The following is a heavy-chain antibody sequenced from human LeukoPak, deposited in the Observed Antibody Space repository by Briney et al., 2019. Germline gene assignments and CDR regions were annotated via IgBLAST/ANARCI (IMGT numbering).Heavy chain of an antibody. CDR1: GFTFSDYY. D-gene: IGHD1-14*01. CDR3: ARDRKVLDY. Sequence: GGSLRLSCAASGFTFSDYYMNWIRQAPGKGLEWVSVIYSGGSTYYADSVKGRFTISRDNSKSTLYLQMNSLRAEDTAVYYCARDRKVLDYWGQGTLATVSS. J-gene: IGHJ4*02. CDR2: IYSGGST. V-gene: IGHV3-66*01.